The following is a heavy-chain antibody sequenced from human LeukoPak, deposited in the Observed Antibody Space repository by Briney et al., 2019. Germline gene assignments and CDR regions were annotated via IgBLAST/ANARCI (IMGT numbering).Heavy chain of an antibody. J-gene: IGHJ4*02. CDR1: GFTFSSYA. D-gene: IGHD3-3*01. CDR3: AKNYDFWSGYLN. CDR2: ISGSGGST. V-gene: IGHV3-23*01. Sequence: GGSLRLSCAASGFTFSSYAMSWVRQAPGKGLEWASAISGSGGSTYYADSVKGRFTISRDNSKNTLYLQMNSLRAEDTAVYYCAKNYDFWSGYLNWGQGTLVTVSS.